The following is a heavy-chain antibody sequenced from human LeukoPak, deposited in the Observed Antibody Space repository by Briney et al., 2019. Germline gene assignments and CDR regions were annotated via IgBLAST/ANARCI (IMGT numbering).Heavy chain of an antibody. Sequence: SETLSLTCAVYGGSFSGYYWSWIRQPPGKGLEWIGEINHSGSTNYNPSLKSRVTISVDTSKNQFSLKLSSVTAADTAVYYCARGAIQTIDAFDTWGQGTMVTVSS. D-gene: IGHD5-18*01. V-gene: IGHV4-34*01. J-gene: IGHJ3*02. CDR2: INHSGST. CDR3: ARGAIQTIDAFDT. CDR1: GGSFSGYY.